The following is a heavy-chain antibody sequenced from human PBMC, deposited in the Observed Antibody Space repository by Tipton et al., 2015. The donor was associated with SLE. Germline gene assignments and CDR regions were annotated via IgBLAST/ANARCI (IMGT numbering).Heavy chain of an antibody. D-gene: IGHD1-1*01. Sequence: SLRLSCAASGFTLSRFDMHWVRQTTGKGLQWVSVIGTAGDTYYADSVKGRFTISREIAENSLFLQMNSLTAGDSAVYFCARGSDQLDLRHFDIWGRGTLVTVSS. CDR2: IGTAGDT. CDR1: GFTLSRFD. V-gene: IGHV3-13*01. J-gene: IGHJ2*01. CDR3: ARGSDQLDLRHFDI.